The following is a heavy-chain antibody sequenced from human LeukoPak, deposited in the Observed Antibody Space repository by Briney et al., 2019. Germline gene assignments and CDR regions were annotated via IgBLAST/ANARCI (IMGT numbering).Heavy chain of an antibody. Sequence: PSETLSLTCTVSGYSISNDYYWGWIRQPPGKGLEWIGSIYHSGSTYYNPSLKSRVTISVDTSKNQFSLKLSSVTAADTAVYYCARVFYQPQRGSGANFDYWGQGTLVTVSS. J-gene: IGHJ4*02. V-gene: IGHV4-38-2*02. CDR2: IYHSGST. D-gene: IGHD2-2*01. CDR3: ARVFYQPQRGSGANFDY. CDR1: GYSISNDYY.